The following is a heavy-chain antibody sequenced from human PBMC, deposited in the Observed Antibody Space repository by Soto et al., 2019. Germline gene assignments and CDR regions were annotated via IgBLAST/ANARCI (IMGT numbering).Heavy chain of an antibody. Sequence: SETLSLTCPFSGCSISSSSYYWGWIRQPPGKGLEWIGSIYYSGSTYYNPSLKSRVTISVDTSKNQFSLKLSSVTAADTAVYYCARQDSIAAAGLVPYFDYWGQGTLVTVSS. CDR2: IYYSGST. CDR1: GCSISSSSYY. CDR3: ARQDSIAAAGLVPYFDY. J-gene: IGHJ4*02. V-gene: IGHV4-39*01. D-gene: IGHD6-13*01.